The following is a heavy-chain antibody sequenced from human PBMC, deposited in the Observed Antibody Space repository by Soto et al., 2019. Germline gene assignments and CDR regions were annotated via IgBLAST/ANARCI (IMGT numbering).Heavy chain of an antibody. CDR3: ANLCGYSGYDPDY. Sequence: QVQLVESGGGVVQPGRSLRLSCAASGFTFSSYGMHWVRQAPGKGLEWVAVISYDGSNKYYADSVKGRLTISRDNSKNTLYLQMNSLRAEDTAVYYCANLCGYSGYDPDYWGQGTLVTVSS. D-gene: IGHD5-12*01. CDR2: ISYDGSNK. V-gene: IGHV3-30*18. J-gene: IGHJ4*02. CDR1: GFTFSSYG.